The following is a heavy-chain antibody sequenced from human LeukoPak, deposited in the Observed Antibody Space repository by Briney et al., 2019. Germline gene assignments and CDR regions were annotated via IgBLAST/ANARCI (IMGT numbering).Heavy chain of an antibody. CDR2: ISSSSSYI. CDR1: GFTFSSYS. CDR3: ARDSGPLAYCGGDCYSDAEYFQH. Sequence: PGRSLRLSCAASGFTFSSYSMNWVRQAPGKGLEWVSSISSSSSYIYYADSVKGRFTISRDNAKNSLYVQMNSLRAEDTAVYYCARDSGPLAYCGGDCYSDAEYFQHWGQGTLVTVSS. V-gene: IGHV3-21*01. D-gene: IGHD2-21*02. J-gene: IGHJ1*01.